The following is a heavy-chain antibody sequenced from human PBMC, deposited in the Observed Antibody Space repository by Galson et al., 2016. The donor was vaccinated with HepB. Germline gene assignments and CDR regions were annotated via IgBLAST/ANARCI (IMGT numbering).Heavy chain of an antibody. Sequence: SLRLSCAASGFTFSNAWMNWVRQAPGKGLEWVSTIYIGDDTFYADSVRGRFTISRDNSMNTVYLQMNNLRAEDTAVYYCARGSYGYGMDVWGQGTTVPVSS. D-gene: IGHD3-16*01. CDR1: GFTFSNAW. J-gene: IGHJ6*02. CDR2: IYIGDDT. V-gene: IGHV3-66*01. CDR3: ARGSYGYGMDV.